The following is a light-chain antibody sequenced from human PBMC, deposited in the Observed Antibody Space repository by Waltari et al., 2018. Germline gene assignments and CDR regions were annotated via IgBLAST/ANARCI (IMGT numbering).Light chain of an antibody. CDR3: CSYAGSNSWV. CDR1: SSNIGSYTL. CDR2: EVY. V-gene: IGLV2-23*02. Sequence: QSALIQPASVSGSPGQSITISCTGTSSNIGSYTLVSWYQQYPGKAPKVMIYEVYKRPSGVSNRFAGSKSGNTASLTISGRQAEDETDYYCCSYAGSNSWVFGGGTKVTVL. J-gene: IGLJ3*02.